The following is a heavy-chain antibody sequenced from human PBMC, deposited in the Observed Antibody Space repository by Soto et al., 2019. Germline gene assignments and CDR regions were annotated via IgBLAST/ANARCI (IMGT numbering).Heavy chain of an antibody. CDR1: GGTFSRYA. J-gene: IGHJ5*02. CDR2: IIPIFGTA. V-gene: IGHV1-69*13. CDR3: ARDHSSGHNWFDP. D-gene: IGHD3-22*01. Sequence: SVKVSCKASGGTFSRYAISWVRQAPGQGLEWMGGIIPIFGTANYAQKFQGRVTITADESTSTAYMELSSLRSEDTAVYYCARDHSSGHNWFDPWGQGTLVTVSS.